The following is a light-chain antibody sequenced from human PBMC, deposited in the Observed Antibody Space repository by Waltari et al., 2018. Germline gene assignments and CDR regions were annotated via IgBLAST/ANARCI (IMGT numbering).Light chain of an antibody. J-gene: IGLJ2*01. CDR2: AVS. Sequence: QSALTQPASASGSPRQTIPISCTGTSSCVGDYKLVSWYQQHPGKAPKLMIYAVSKRPSGVSDRFSGSKSGDMASLTISGRQPEDEAEYFCSSYAGSSKGVFGGGTKVTVL. CDR1: SSCVGDYKL. V-gene: IGLV2-23*02. CDR3: SSYAGSSKGV.